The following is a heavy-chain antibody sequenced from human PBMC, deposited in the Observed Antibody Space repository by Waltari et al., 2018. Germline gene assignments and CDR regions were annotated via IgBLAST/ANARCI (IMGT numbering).Heavy chain of an antibody. CDR3: ARGGGKGITMVRGVIIKNYYYYGMDV. J-gene: IGHJ6*02. CDR1: GGSFSGYY. V-gene: IGHV4-34*01. D-gene: IGHD3-10*01. CDR2: INHSGST. Sequence: QVQLQQWGAGLLKPSETLSLTCAVYGGSFSGYYWSWIRQPPGKGLDWIGEINHSGSTNYNPSLKSRVTISVDTSKNQFSLKLSSVTAADTAVYYCARGGGKGITMVRGVIIKNYYYYGMDVWGQGTTVTVSS.